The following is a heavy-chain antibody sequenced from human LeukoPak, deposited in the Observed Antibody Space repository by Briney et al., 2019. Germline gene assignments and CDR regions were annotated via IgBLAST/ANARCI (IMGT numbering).Heavy chain of an antibody. D-gene: IGHD4-23*01. Sequence: GGSLRLSCAASGFTFNSYAIHGVRQAPGKGLEWVAVISYDGSNKYYADSVKGRFTISRDNSKNTLYLQMNSLRAEDTGVYYCARDPAVAYFDYWGQGTLVTVSS. V-gene: IGHV3-30-3*01. CDR1: GFTFNSYA. CDR2: ISYDGSNK. CDR3: ARDPAVAYFDY. J-gene: IGHJ4*02.